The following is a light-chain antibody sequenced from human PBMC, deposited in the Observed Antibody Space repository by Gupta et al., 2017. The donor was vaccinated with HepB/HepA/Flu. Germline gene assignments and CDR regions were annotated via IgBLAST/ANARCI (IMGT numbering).Light chain of an antibody. CDR2: DVS. V-gene: IGLV2-14*01. Sequence: QSALTQPASVSGSPGQSITIPCNATTNDVGGYNYVSWYQQHPGKAPKLLIYDVSNQPSGVSNRFSGSKSGNTASLTISGLQAEDEADYYCSSFTYTTTLVVFGGGTKVTVL. J-gene: IGLJ2*01. CDR1: TNDVGGYNY. CDR3: SSFTYTTTLVV.